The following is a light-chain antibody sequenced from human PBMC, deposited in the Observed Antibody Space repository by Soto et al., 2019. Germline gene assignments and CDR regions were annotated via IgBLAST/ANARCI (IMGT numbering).Light chain of an antibody. Sequence: QSVLTQPASVSGSPGQSITITCTGTSSDIGGYNYVSWYQHHPGKAPKLMIFEVSNRPSGVSSRFSGSKSGNTASLTISGLQAEDEGEYYCSSYTASSTPVFGGGTKLTVL. CDR2: EVS. CDR1: SSDIGGYNY. V-gene: IGLV2-14*01. CDR3: SSYTASSTPV. J-gene: IGLJ3*02.